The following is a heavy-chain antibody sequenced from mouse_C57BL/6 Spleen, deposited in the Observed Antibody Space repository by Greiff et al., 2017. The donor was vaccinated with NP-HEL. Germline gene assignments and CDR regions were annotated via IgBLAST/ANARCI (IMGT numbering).Heavy chain of an antibody. J-gene: IGHJ2*01. V-gene: IGHV1-54*01. CDR1: GYAFTNYL. D-gene: IGHD1-1*01. CDR2: INPGSGGT. Sequence: QVHVKQSGAELVRPGTSVKVSCKASGYAFTNYLIEWVKQRPGQGLEWIGVINPGSGGTNYNEKFKGKATLTADKSSSTAYMQLSSLTSEDSAVYFCARANYYGSSGDYWGQGTTLTVSS. CDR3: ARANYYGSSGDY.